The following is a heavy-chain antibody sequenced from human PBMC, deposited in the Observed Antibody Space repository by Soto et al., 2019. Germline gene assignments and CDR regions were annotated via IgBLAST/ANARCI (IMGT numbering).Heavy chain of an antibody. CDR2: INPSGGTT. V-gene: IGHV1-46*03. J-gene: IGHJ5*02. CDR1: GDRFTTNY. D-gene: IGHD6-13*01. Sequence: ASVKASCEASGDRFTTNYIHWVRQAPGQGLEWMGIINPSGGTTTFAQKFQGRVTMTSDTSTSTVYMELSSLRSEDTALYYCARGLNTNTWYRWFNPWGQGTLVTVSS. CDR3: ARGLNTNTWYRWFNP.